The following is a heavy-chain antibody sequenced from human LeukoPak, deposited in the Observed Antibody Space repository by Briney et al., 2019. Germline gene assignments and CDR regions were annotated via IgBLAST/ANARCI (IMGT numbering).Heavy chain of an antibody. CDR3: TRDITMVKDHDAFDI. D-gene: IGHD3-10*01. V-gene: IGHV3-21*01. J-gene: IGHJ3*02. Sequence: GGSLRLSCAASGFNFNTYSMNWVRQAPGKGLEWVSSISSSGKYIYCADSLKGRLTTSRDNAKNSLYLQINNLRAEDTAMYYCTRDITMVKDHDAFDIWGQGTMVTVSS. CDR1: GFNFNTYS. CDR2: ISSSGKYI.